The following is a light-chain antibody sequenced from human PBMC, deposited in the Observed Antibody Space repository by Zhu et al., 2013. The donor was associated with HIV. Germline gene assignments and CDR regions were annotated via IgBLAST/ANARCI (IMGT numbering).Light chain of an antibody. CDR3: QQRSNWPPT. V-gene: IGKV3-11*01. CDR1: QSVSSY. CDR2: DAS. Sequence: EIVLTQSPGTLSLSPGERATLSCGASQSVSSYLAWYQQKPGQAPRLLIYDASNRATGIPARFSGSGSGTDFTLTISSLEPEDFAVYYCQQRSNWPPTFGRGTKVEIK. J-gene: IGKJ4*01.